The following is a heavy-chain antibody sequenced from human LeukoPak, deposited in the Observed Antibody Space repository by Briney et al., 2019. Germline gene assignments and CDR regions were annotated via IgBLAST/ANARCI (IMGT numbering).Heavy chain of an antibody. J-gene: IGHJ3*02. CDR2: ISSNGGST. Sequence: GGSLRLSCSASGFTFSSYAMHWVRQAPGKGLEYVSAISSNGGSTYYADSVKGRFTISRDNYKNTLNLQMSGLRAEDTAVYYCVVSYLYAFDIWGQGTMVTVSS. D-gene: IGHD5-18*01. CDR3: VVSYLYAFDI. CDR1: GFTFSSYA. V-gene: IGHV3-64D*09.